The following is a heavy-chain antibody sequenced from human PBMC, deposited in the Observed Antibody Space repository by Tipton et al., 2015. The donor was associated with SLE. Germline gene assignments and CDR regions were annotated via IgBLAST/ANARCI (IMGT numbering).Heavy chain of an antibody. J-gene: IGHJ6*03. CDR1: GGSISTYF. CDR3: ARSRIGLGYNYDMDV. D-gene: IGHD1-1*01. CDR2: IYYSGST. Sequence: TLSLTCTVSGGSISTYFWNWVRQPPGKGLEWIGSIYYSGSTYYRPSLKSRVTISVDTSKNQFSLKLNSLTAADTAVYYCARSRIGLGYNYDMDVWGKGTTVTVSS. V-gene: IGHV4-39*07.